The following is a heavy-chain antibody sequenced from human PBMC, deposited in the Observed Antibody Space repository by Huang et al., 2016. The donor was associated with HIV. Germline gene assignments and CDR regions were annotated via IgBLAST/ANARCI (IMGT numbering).Heavy chain of an antibody. CDR3: AAMVRGVISYFDY. CDR2: FFYDGNT. D-gene: IGHD3-10*01. Sequence: QLQLQESGPGLVKPSETLSLTCTVADGSISSSSYYWGWIRQPPGKGLEWIATFFYDGNTYYNPSLKIRVTISVDTSKNQFSLNLGSVTAADTAVYYCAAMVRGVISYFDYWGQGTLVTVSS. V-gene: IGHV4-39*01. CDR1: DGSISSSSYY. J-gene: IGHJ4*02.